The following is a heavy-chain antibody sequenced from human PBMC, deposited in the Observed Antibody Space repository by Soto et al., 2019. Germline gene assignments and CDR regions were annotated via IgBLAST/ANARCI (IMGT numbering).Heavy chain of an antibody. J-gene: IGHJ4*02. CDR3: ARRWGRSFDY. CDR1: GGSITSYN. V-gene: IGHV4-59*08. D-gene: IGHD2-15*01. Sequence: SETLSRTCAVSGGSITSYNWTWIRQPPGKGLEWIGYIYYSGSTRYNPSLKSRVTISVDTSKNQFSLKLSSVTAADTAVYYCARRWGRSFDYWGQGTLVTVSS. CDR2: IYYSGST.